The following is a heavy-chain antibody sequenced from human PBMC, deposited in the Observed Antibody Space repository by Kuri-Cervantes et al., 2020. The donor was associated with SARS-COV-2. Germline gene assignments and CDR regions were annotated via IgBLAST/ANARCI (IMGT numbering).Heavy chain of an antibody. D-gene: IGHD5-12*01. CDR1: GYTLTELS. CDR2: FDPEDGET. Sequence: ASVKVSCKVSGYTLTELSMHWARQAPGKGLEWMGGFDPEDGETIYAQKFQGRVTMTEDTSTDTAYMELSSLRSEDTAVYYCATGAGWLRLRGYYFDYWGQGTLVTVSS. V-gene: IGHV1-24*01. J-gene: IGHJ4*02. CDR3: ATGAGWLRLRGYYFDY.